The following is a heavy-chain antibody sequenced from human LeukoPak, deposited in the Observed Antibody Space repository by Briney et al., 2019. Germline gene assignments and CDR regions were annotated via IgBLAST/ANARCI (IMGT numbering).Heavy chain of an antibody. J-gene: IGHJ4*02. V-gene: IGHV1-18*01. Sequence: ASVKVSCKASGYTFTSYGISWVRQAPGQGLEWMGWISAYNGNTNYAQKLQGRVTMTTDTSTSTAYMELSRLRSDDTAVYYCASLYDFWSGSRSGYFDYWGQGTLVTVSS. CDR3: ASLYDFWSGSRSGYFDY. CDR2: ISAYNGNT. CDR1: GYTFTSYG. D-gene: IGHD3-3*01.